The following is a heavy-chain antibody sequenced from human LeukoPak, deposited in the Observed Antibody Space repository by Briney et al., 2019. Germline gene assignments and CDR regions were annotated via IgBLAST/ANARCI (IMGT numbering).Heavy chain of an antibody. CDR3: AGRYFDWLLPNYYYYGMDV. CDR1: GGSISSYY. V-gene: IGHV4-4*07. J-gene: IGHJ6*02. CDR2: IYTSGST. Sequence: SETLSLTGTVSGGSISSYYWSWIRQPAGKGLEWIGRIYTSGSTNYNPSFKSRVTMSVDTPKNQFSLKLSSVTAADTAVDYCAGRYFDWLLPNYYYYGMDVWGQGTTVTVSS. D-gene: IGHD3-9*01.